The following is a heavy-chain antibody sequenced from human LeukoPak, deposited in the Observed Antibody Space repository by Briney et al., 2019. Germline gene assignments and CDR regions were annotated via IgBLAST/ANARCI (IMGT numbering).Heavy chain of an antibody. J-gene: IGHJ4*02. Sequence: GGSLRLSCAASGFTVSSNYMSWVRQAPGKGLEWVSVIYSGGSTYYADSVKGRFTISRDNSRNTLYLQMNSLRAEDTAVYYCARAGTTGDFDYWGQGTLVTVPS. D-gene: IGHD4-11*01. CDR3: ARAGTTGDFDY. CDR1: GFTVSSNY. CDR2: IYSGGST. V-gene: IGHV3-53*01.